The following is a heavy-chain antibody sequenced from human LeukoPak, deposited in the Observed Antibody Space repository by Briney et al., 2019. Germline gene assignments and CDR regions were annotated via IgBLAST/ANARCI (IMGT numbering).Heavy chain of an antibody. Sequence: GGSLRLSCAASGFTFSSYWMHWVRQAPGKGLVWVSRINIDGTTTNYADSVKGRFTISRDNAKNSLYLQMNSLRAEDTAVYYCARRYCSSTNCYSFDYWGQGTLVTVSS. D-gene: IGHD2-2*02. J-gene: IGHJ4*02. CDR3: ARRYCSSTNCYSFDY. CDR1: GFTFSSYW. V-gene: IGHV3-74*01. CDR2: INIDGTTT.